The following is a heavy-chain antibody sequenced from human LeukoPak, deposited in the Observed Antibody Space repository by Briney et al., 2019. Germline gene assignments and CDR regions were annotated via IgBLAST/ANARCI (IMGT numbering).Heavy chain of an antibody. CDR3: ARRAPSSSSPYYYYYMDV. CDR1: GYSISSGYY. Sequence: SETLSLTCTVSGYSISSGYYWGWIRQPPGKGLEWIGSIYHSGSTYYNPSLKSRVTISVDTSKNQFSLKLSSVTAADTAVYYCARRAPSSSSPYYYYYMDVWGKGTTVTVSS. V-gene: IGHV4-38-2*02. CDR2: IYHSGST. J-gene: IGHJ6*03. D-gene: IGHD6-6*01.